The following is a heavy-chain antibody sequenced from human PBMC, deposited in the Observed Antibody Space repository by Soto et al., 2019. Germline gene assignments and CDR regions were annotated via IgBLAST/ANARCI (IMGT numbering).Heavy chain of an antibody. Sequence: SETLSLTCTVSGGSISSYYWSWIRQPPGKGLEWIGYIYYSGSTNYNPSLKSRVTISVDTSKNQFSLKLSSVTAADTAVYYCARAVSSIAAVYWFDPWGQGTLVTVSS. CDR2: IYYSGST. J-gene: IGHJ5*02. D-gene: IGHD6-6*01. V-gene: IGHV4-59*01. CDR1: GGSISSYY. CDR3: ARAVSSIAAVYWFDP.